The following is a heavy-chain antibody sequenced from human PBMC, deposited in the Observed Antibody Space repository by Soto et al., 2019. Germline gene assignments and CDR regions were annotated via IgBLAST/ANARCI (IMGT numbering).Heavy chain of an antibody. D-gene: IGHD3-10*01. V-gene: IGHV1-69*01. CDR2: IIPNFGTA. CDR3: ARDQGYYYGSGSTKEFDP. J-gene: IGHJ5*02. Sequence: QVQLVQSGAEVKKPGSSVQVSCKASGGTFSSYALSWVRQAPGQGGEWMGGIIPNFGTANYSQKSQSRVTITADESTSTAYMELSSLRSEDTAVDYCARDQGYYYGSGSTKEFDPWGQGTLVTVSS. CDR1: GGTFSSYA.